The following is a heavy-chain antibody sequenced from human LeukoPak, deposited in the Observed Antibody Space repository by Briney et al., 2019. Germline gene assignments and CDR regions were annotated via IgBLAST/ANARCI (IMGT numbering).Heavy chain of an antibody. CDR2: ISGSGGST. J-gene: IGHJ6*03. Sequence: GRSLRLSCAASGFTFSSYGMHWVRQAPGKGLEWVSTISGSGGSTYYADSVKGRFTISRDNSKNTLYLQMNSLRAEDTAVYHCAKAIRTSCYGCNMDVWGKGTTVIVSS. CDR3: AKAIRTSCYGCNMDV. V-gene: IGHV3-23*01. CDR1: GFTFSSYG. D-gene: IGHD2-2*01.